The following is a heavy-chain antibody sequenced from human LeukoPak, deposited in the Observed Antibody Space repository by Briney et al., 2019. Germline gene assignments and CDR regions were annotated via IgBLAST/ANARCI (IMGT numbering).Heavy chain of an antibody. V-gene: IGHV3-73*01. CDR3: TSNYYDSSGYYYYYMDV. Sequence: GGSLRLSCAASGFTFSGSAMHWVRQASGKGLEWVGRIRSKANSYATAYAASVKGRFTISRDDSKNTAYLQMNSLKTEDTAVYYCTSNYYDSSGYYYYYMDVWGKGATVTVSS. J-gene: IGHJ6*03. CDR1: GFTFSGSA. D-gene: IGHD3-22*01. CDR2: IRSKANSYAT.